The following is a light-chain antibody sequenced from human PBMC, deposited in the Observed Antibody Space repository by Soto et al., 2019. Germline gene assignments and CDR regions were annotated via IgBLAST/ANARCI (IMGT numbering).Light chain of an antibody. CDR2: DVS. V-gene: IGLV2-11*01. CDR3: CSYAGSYTSDV. CDR1: SSDGGGYNY. J-gene: IGLJ1*01. Sequence: QSALTQPRSVSGSPGQSVTISCTGTSSDGGGYNYVSWYQQHPGKAPKLMIYDVSKRPSGVPDRFSGSKSGNTASLTISGLQAEDEADYYCCSYAGSYTSDVFGPGTKLTVL.